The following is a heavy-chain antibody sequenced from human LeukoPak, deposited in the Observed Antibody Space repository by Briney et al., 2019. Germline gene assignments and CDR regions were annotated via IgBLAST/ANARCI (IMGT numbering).Heavy chain of an antibody. V-gene: IGHV5-10-1*01. CDR1: GYSFTSYW. D-gene: IGHD2-15*01. CDR2: IDPSDSYT. Sequence: PGESLRISCKGSGYSFTSYWFSWVRQMPGKGLEWMGLIDPSDSYTNYSPSFQGHVTISAVKSISTAYLQWSSLKASDTAMYYCARHHCSGGSCYFPWGQGTLVTVSS. J-gene: IGHJ5*02. CDR3: ARHHCSGGSCYFP.